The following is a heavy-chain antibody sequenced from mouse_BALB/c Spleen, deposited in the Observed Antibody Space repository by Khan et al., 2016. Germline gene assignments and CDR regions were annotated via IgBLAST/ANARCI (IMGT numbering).Heavy chain of an antibody. Sequence: VQLKESGPGLVKPSQSLSLTCSVTGYSITSGYYWNWIRQFPGNKLEWMGYIRYDGSNNYNPSLKNRISITRDTSKNQFFLKLNSVTTEDTSTYYSATYGNYEGLAYWGQGTLVTVSA. CDR1: GYSITSGYY. V-gene: IGHV3-6*02. CDR3: ATYGNYEGLAY. D-gene: IGHD2-10*02. CDR2: IRYDGSN. J-gene: IGHJ3*01.